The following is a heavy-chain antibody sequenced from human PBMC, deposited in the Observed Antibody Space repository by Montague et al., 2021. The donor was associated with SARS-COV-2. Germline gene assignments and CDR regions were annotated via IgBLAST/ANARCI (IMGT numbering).Heavy chain of an antibody. V-gene: IGHV4-59*08. CDR2: VLYNKGT. CDR3: VRHPHYDGWNGLPDF. J-gene: IGHJ4*02. CDR1: GVSVTDYY. D-gene: IGHD3/OR15-3a*01. Sequence: SETLSLTCTVSGVSVTDYYWSWIRQPPGKGLEWVGDVLYNKGTNFNPSLKSRVAISVDTSKNQFSLRLTSVTAADTAFYHCVRHPHYDGWNGLPDFWDQGALVTVSS.